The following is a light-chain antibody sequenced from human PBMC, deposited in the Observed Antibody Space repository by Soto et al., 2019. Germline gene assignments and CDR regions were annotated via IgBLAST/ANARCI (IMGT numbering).Light chain of an antibody. J-gene: IGLJ2*01. CDR3: AAWDDSLNGVL. CDR2: EVG. Sequence: QSALTQPASVSGSPGQSITISCTGTSSDIGGYDYVSWYQQHPGKAPKLMIYEVGNRPSGVSHRFSGSKSGNTASLTISVLQAEDEADYYCAAWDDSLNGVLFGGGTQLTVL. CDR1: SSDIGGYDY. V-gene: IGLV2-14*01.